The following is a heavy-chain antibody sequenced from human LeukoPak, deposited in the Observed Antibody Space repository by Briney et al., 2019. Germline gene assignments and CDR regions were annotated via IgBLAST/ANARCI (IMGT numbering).Heavy chain of an antibody. D-gene: IGHD6-19*01. Sequence: CLWIRQPPGKGLEWIGYIYYSGSTNYNPSLKSRVTISVDTSKNQFSLKLSSVTAADTAVYYCAGEEQWRPQLYYFDYWGQGTLVTVSS. CDR2: IYYSGST. J-gene: IGHJ4*02. CDR3: AGEEQWRPQLYYFDY. V-gene: IGHV4-59*08.